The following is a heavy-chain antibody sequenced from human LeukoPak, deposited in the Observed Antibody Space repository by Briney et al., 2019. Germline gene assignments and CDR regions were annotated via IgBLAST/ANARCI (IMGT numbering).Heavy chain of an antibody. Sequence: PSQTLSLTCTVSGGSISSGDYYWSWIRQPPGKGLEWIGYIYYSGSTYYNPSLKSRVTISVDTSKNQFSLKLSSVTAADTAVYYCARDLPRVYGSGSSIYVHPSGDYGMDVWGQGTTVTVSS. J-gene: IGHJ6*02. CDR2: IYYSGST. D-gene: IGHD3-10*01. CDR3: ARDLPRVYGSGSSIYVHPSGDYGMDV. V-gene: IGHV4-30-4*01. CDR1: GGSISSGDYY.